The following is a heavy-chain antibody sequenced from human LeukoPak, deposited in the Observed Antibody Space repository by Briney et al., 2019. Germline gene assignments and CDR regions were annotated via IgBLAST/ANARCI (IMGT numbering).Heavy chain of an antibody. Sequence: QAGGSLRLSCAASGFTVSSNDMSWVRQAPGKGLEWVSVIYSGGSTYYADSVKGRFTISRDTSKNTLYLQMNSLSAEDTAVYYCARDPVGAIGYGMDVWGQGTPVTVSS. V-gene: IGHV3-66*01. CDR3: ARDPVGAIGYGMDV. J-gene: IGHJ6*02. CDR2: IYSGGST. D-gene: IGHD1-26*01. CDR1: GFTVSSND.